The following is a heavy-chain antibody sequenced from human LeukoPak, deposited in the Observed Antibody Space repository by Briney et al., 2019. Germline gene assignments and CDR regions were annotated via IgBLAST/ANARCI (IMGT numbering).Heavy chain of an antibody. CDR2: VYYTESP. V-gene: IGHV4-59*01. CDR1: GASITSYF. J-gene: IGHJ3*02. Sequence: PSETLSLTCTVSGASITSYFWSWVRQPPGKGLEWIGYVYYTESPNYNPSLKSRLTISVDTSKNPFSLRLTSVTPADTAVYYCALGAAFDIWGQGTMVTVSS. CDR3: ALGAAFDI.